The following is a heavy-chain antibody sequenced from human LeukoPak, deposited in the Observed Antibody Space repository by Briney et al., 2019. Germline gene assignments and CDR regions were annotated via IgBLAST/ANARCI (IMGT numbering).Heavy chain of an antibody. V-gene: IGHV4-39*07. CDR2: IYYSGST. CDR1: GGSISSTSYY. Sequence: NPSETLSLTCTVSGGSISSTSYYWGWIRQPPGKGLEWIGNIYYSGSTYYNPSLKSRVTISVDTSKNQFSLKLRSVTAADTAVYYCARDDYDVLIWLSPGAFDIWGQGTMVTVSS. CDR3: ARDDYDVLIWLSPGAFDI. J-gene: IGHJ3*02. D-gene: IGHD3-9*01.